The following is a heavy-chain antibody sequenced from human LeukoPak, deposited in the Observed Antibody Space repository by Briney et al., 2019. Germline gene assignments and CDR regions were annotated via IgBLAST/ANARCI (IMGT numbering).Heavy chain of an antibody. CDR1: GDSISSGDYY. J-gene: IGHJ3*02. D-gene: IGHD3-16*01. Sequence: SETLSLTCTVSGDSISSGDYYWSWIRQPAGKGLEWIGRISSSGSTSYNPSLKSRVTISVDTSKNQFSLKLSSVTAADTAVYYCARTTSFRGAFDIWGQGTMVTVSS. V-gene: IGHV4-61*02. CDR3: ARTTSFRGAFDI. CDR2: ISSSGST.